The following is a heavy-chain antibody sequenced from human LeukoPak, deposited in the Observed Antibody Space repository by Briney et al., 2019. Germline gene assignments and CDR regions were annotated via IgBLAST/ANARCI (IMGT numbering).Heavy chain of an antibody. CDR1: GFTFSSYA. D-gene: IGHD4-17*01. CDR3: AKGGVYGDSFDY. J-gene: IGHJ4*02. Sequence: HAGGSLRLSCAASGFTFSSYAMGWVRQAPGKGLEWVAFIRYDGSKKYYADSVKGRFTISRDNSKNTLYLQMNSLRAEDTAVYYCAKGGVYGDSFDYWGQGTLVTVSS. V-gene: IGHV3-30*02. CDR2: IRYDGSKK.